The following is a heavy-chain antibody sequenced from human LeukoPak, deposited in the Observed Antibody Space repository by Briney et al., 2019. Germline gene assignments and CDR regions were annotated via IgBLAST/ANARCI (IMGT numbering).Heavy chain of an antibody. D-gene: IGHD1-26*01. CDR3: ARERVVGPTTYYYYGMDI. J-gene: IGHJ6*02. CDR2: INTDGSST. CDR1: GFTFSSYW. Sequence: PGGSLRLSCAASGFTFSSYWMHWVRQAPGKGLVWVSRINTDGSSTSYADSVKGRFTISRDNAKNTLYLQMNSLRAEDTAPYYCARERVVGPTTYYYYGMDIWGQGTTVTVSS. V-gene: IGHV3-74*01.